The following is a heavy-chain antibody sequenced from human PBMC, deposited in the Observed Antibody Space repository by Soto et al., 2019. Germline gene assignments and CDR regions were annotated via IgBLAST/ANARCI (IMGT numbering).Heavy chain of an antibody. CDR1: GFTFSSYG. CDR3: AKDRGIFAVITAAGILGIDP. J-gene: IGHJ5*02. Sequence: QVQLVESGGGVVQPGRSLRLSCAASGFTFSSYGMHWVRQAPGKGLEWVAVMSYDGSNKYYADSVKGRFTISRDNSKNTLYLQMNSMRAEDTAVYYCAKDRGIFAVITAAGILGIDPWGQGTLVTVSS. CDR2: MSYDGSNK. D-gene: IGHD6-13*01. V-gene: IGHV3-30*18.